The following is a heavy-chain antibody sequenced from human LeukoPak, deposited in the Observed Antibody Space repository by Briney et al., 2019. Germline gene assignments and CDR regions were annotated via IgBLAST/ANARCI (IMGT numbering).Heavy chain of an antibody. V-gene: IGHV7-4-1*02. CDR2: VNTNTGNP. J-gene: IGHJ4*02. CDR1: GYTCTSYA. CDR3: ARDANLIPSQYYFDY. Sequence: ASVKVSCKASGYTCTSYAMNWVRQTPGQGLEWMGWVNTNTGNPTYAQGFTGRFVFSLDTSVSTAYLQISSLKAEDTAVYYCARDANLIPSQYYFDYWGQGTLVTVSS.